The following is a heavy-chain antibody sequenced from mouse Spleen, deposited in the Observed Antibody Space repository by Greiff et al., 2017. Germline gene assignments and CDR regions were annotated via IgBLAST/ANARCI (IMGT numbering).Heavy chain of an antibody. Sequence: EVKLMESGGGLVKPGGSLKLSCAASGFTFSDYGMAWVRQAPGKGPEWVAFISNLAYSIYYADTVTGRFTISRENAKNTLYLEMSSLRSEDTAMYYCARQRDYDRYYAMDYWGQGTSVTVSS. D-gene: IGHD2-4*01. CDR3: ARQRDYDRYYAMDY. V-gene: IGHV5-15*01. J-gene: IGHJ4*01. CDR2: ISNLAYSI. CDR1: GFTFSDYG.